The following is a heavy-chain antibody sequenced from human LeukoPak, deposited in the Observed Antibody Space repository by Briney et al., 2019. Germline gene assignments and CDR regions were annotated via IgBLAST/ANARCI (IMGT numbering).Heavy chain of an antibody. Sequence: PGGSLRLSCAASGFTFSDYYMSWIRQAPGKGLEWVSYISSSCSTIYYADSVKGRFTISRDNSKNTLYLQMNSLRAEDTAVYYCAKAPYYDFWSGYFSGMDVWGQGTTVTVSS. CDR1: GFTFSDYY. V-gene: IGHV3-11*01. J-gene: IGHJ6*02. CDR3: AKAPYYDFWSGYFSGMDV. CDR2: ISSSCSTI. D-gene: IGHD3-3*01.